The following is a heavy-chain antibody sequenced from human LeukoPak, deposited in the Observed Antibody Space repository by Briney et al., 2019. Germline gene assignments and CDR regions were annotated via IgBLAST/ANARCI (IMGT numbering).Heavy chain of an antibody. CDR1: GYTFTSYA. CDR3: ARDKAWDWGSSFDY. V-gene: IGHV1-2*02. J-gene: IGHJ4*02. CDR2: INPNSGGT. D-gene: IGHD7-27*01. Sequence: VASVKVSCKASGYTFTSYAMNWVRQAPGQGLEWMGWINPNSGGTNYAQKFQGRVTMTRDTSISTAYMELSRLRSDDTAVYYCARDKAWDWGSSFDYWGQGTLVTVSS.